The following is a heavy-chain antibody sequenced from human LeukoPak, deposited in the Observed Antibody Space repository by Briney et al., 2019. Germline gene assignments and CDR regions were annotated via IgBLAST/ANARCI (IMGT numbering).Heavy chain of an antibody. V-gene: IGHV3-23*01. D-gene: IGHD3-3*01. Sequence: PGGSLRLSCAASGFTFSSYAMSWVRQAPGKGLEWVSAISGSGGSTYYADSVKGRFTISRDNSKNTLYLQMNSLRAEDTAVYYCAKVSRPYYDFWSGYYALDYWGQGTLVTVSS. CDR1: GFTFSSYA. J-gene: IGHJ4*02. CDR2: ISGSGGST. CDR3: AKVSRPYYDFWSGYYALDY.